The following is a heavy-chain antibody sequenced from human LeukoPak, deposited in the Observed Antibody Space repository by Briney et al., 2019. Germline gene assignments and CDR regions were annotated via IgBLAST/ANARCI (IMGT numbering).Heavy chain of an antibody. CDR2: INPSGGST. CDR1: GYTFTSYY. Sequence: ASVKVSCKASGYTFTSYYMHWVRQAPGQGLDWMGIINPSGGSTSYAQKFQGRVTMTRDTSTSTVYMELSSLRSEDTAVYYCARDVGGTMIVVARFDPWGQGTLVTVSS. CDR3: ARDVGGTMIVVARFDP. D-gene: IGHD3-22*01. V-gene: IGHV1-46*01. J-gene: IGHJ5*02.